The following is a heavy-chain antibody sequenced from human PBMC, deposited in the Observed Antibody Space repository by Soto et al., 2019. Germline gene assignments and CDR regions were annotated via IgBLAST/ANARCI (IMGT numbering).Heavy chain of an antibody. Sequence: ASVKVSCKASGYTFTSYGISWVRQAPGQGLEWMGWISAYNGNTNYAQKLQGRVTMTTDTSTSTAYMELSSLRSEDTAVYYCARGRSGEYSSSWYGGAHFDYWGQGTLVTVSS. CDR1: GYTFTSYG. CDR3: ARGRSGEYSSSWYGGAHFDY. CDR2: ISAYNGNT. D-gene: IGHD6-13*01. V-gene: IGHV1-18*01. J-gene: IGHJ4*02.